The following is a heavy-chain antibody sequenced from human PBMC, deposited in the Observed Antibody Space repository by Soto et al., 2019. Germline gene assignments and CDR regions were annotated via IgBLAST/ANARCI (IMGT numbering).Heavy chain of an antibody. V-gene: IGHV4-59*04. D-gene: IGHD2-15*01. CDR3: ERQGGYCSVSRFNGSYAMVV. CDR2: FYYSGST. Sequence: PSQTLSLTCTVSGGSISSYYWSWIRQPPGKGLEWIGTFYYSGSTHYNPSLESRVTISVDTSKNQFSLKVSSVTAADTAMYYCERQGGYCSVSRFNGSYAMVVGGQGPT. CDR1: GGSISSYY. J-gene: IGHJ6*02.